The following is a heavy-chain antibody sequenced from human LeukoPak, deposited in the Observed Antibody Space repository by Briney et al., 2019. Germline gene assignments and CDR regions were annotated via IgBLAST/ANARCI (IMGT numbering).Heavy chain of an antibody. D-gene: IGHD4-17*01. J-gene: IGHJ5*02. Sequence: GESLKISCKGSGYSFTSYWIGWVRQMPGKGLEWMGIIYPGDSDTRYSPSFQGQVTISADKSISTAYLQWSSLKASDTAMYYCARLGGDYVKIGHWFDPWGQGTLVTVSS. CDR1: GYSFTSYW. CDR3: ARLGGDYVKIGHWFDP. CDR2: IYPGDSDT. V-gene: IGHV5-51*01.